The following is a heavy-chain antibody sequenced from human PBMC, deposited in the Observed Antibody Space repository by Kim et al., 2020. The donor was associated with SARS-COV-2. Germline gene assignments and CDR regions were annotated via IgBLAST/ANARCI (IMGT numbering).Heavy chain of an antibody. V-gene: IGHV3-43*02. CDR3: AKGLPYDFWSGYYWGGGGLDT. Sequence: GGSLRLSCAASGFTFDDYAMHWVRQAPGKGLEWVSLISGDGGSTYYADSVKGRFTISRDNSKNSLYLQMNSLRTEDTALYYCAKGLPYDFWSGYYWGGGGLDTCGQGTLVTVSS. CDR2: ISGDGGST. CDR1: GFTFDDYA. J-gene: IGHJ5*02. D-gene: IGHD3-3*01.